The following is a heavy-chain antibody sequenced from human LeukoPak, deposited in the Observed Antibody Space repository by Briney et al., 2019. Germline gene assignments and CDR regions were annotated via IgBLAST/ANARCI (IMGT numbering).Heavy chain of an antibody. V-gene: IGHV3-33*01. Sequence: GRSLRLSCAASGFTFSSYGMHWVRQAPGKGLEWVAVIWYDGSNKYYADSVKGRFTISRDNSKNTLYLQMNSLRAEDTAVYYCARDPQDIVVVPAAPPIPWFDPWGQGTLVTVSS. CDR2: IWYDGSNK. CDR1: GFTFSSYG. J-gene: IGHJ5*02. D-gene: IGHD2-2*01. CDR3: ARDPQDIVVVPAAPPIPWFDP.